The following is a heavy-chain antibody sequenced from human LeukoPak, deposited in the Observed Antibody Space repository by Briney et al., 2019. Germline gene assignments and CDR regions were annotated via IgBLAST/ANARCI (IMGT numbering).Heavy chain of an antibody. J-gene: IGHJ4*02. CDR2: IWYDGSNK. V-gene: IGHV3-33*01. D-gene: IGHD6-19*01. CDR3: ARDGTGSNSGWYIH. Sequence: GGSLRLSCAASGFTFSSHGMHWVRQAPGKGLEWVAVIWYDGSNKYYADSVKGRFTISRDNSKNTLYLQMDSLRAEDTAVYYCARDGTGSNSGWYIHWGQGTLVTVSS. CDR1: GFTFSSHG.